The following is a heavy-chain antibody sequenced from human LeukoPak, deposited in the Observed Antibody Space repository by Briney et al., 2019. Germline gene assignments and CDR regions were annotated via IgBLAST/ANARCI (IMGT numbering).Heavy chain of an antibody. CDR1: GFTFSSYG. V-gene: IGHV3-33*08. J-gene: IGHJ4*02. D-gene: IGHD1-26*01. CDR3: ARDVGATAVDY. CDR2: IWYDGSNK. Sequence: PGGSLRLSCAASGFTFSSYGMHWVRQAPGKGLEWVAVIWYDGSNKYYADSVKGRFTISRDNSKNTLYLQMNSLRAEDTAVYYCARDVGATAVDYWGQGTLVTVSS.